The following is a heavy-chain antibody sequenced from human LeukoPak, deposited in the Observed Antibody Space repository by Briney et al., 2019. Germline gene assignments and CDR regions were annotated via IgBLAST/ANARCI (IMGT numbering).Heavy chain of an antibody. D-gene: IGHD6-6*01. CDR2: IYYSGST. J-gene: IGHJ4*02. CDR3: ARGQVAVRYDY. V-gene: IGHV4-39*07. Sequence: SETLSLTCTVSGGSISSSSYYWGWIRQPPGKGLEWIGSIYYSGSTYYNPSLKSRVTISVDTSKNQFSLKLSSVTAADTAVYYCARGQVAVRYDYWGQGTLVTASS. CDR1: GGSISSSSYY.